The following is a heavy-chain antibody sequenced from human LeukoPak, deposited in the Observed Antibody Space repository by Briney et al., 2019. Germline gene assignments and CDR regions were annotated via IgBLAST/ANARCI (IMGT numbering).Heavy chain of an antibody. Sequence: PGGSLRLSCAASGFTFSSYGMHWVRQAPGKGLEWVAVISYDGSNKYYADSVKGRFTISRDNSKNTLYLQMNSLRAEDTAVYYCARPGLDYYDSSGYYSYWGQGTLVTVSS. CDR2: ISYDGSNK. V-gene: IGHV3-30*03. CDR3: ARPGLDYYDSSGYYSY. CDR1: GFTFSSYG. J-gene: IGHJ4*02. D-gene: IGHD3-22*01.